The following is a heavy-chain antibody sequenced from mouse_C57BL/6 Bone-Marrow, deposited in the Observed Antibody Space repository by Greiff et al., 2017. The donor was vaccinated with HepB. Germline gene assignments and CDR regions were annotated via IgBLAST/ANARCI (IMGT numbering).Heavy chain of an antibody. V-gene: IGHV1-81*01. CDR1: GYTFTSYG. D-gene: IGHD1-1*01. J-gene: IGHJ2*01. CDR3: ARSLRDFDY. Sequence: VKVVESGAELARPGASVKLSCKASGYTFTSYGISWVKQRTGQGLEWIGEIYPRSGNTYYNEKFKGKATLTADKSSSTAYMQLRSLTSEDSAVYFCARSLRDFDYWGQGTTLTVSS. CDR2: IYPRSGNT.